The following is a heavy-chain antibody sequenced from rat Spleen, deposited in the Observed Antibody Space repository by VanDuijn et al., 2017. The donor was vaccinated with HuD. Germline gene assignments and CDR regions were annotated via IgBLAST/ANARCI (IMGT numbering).Heavy chain of an antibody. V-gene: IGHV2S12*01. CDR2: IWSGGGT. D-gene: IGHD1-1*01. J-gene: IGHJ2*01. CDR1: GFSLTSYH. Sequence: QVQLKESGPGLVQPSQTLSLTCTVSGFSLTSYHVSWVRQPPGKGLEWMGAIWSGGGTDYNSALKSRLSISRDTSKSQVFLKMNSLQAEDTAMYFCARIPYYYSGRDYWGQGVMVTVSS. CDR3: ARIPYYYSGRDY.